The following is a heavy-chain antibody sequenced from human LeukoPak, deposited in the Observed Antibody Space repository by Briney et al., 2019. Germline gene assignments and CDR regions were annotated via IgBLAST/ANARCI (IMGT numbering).Heavy chain of an antibody. Sequence: SEALSLTCTVSGGSISSTSYYWGWIRQPPGEGLEWIGFIYYSVSTSYNPSLRSRAPISGATSKTQFSPKLSSVTAAEAAVYYCARHLSDSSGYPNWFAPGGKETLVTVS. CDR2: IYYSVST. V-gene: IGHV4-39*01. D-gene: IGHD3-22*01. CDR1: GGSISSTSYY. J-gene: IGHJ5*02. CDR3: ARHLSDSSGYPNWFAP.